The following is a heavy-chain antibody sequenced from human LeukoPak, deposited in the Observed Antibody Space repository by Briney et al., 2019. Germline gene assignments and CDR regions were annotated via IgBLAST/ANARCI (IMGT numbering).Heavy chain of an antibody. V-gene: IGHV3-53*01. D-gene: IGHD3-10*01. CDR3: ARDSSSFPNYFDF. J-gene: IGHJ4*02. CDR2: IYNSGTT. CDR1: RFTVNSTY. Sequence: HPGGSLRLSCAASRFTVNSTYMSWVRQAPGQGLEWVSLIYNSGTTFYADSVQGRFTISRDNSKNTLYLQINSPRAEDTAIYYCARDSSSFPNYFDFWGQGTLVTVSS.